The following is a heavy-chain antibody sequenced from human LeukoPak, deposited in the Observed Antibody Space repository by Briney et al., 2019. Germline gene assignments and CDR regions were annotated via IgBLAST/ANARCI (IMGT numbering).Heavy chain of an antibody. Sequence: ASVKVSCKASGYTFANYDINWVRQASGQELEWMGWMNPHSGNTGYAQNFQGRVTMTRNTSISTAYMELRSLRSEDTAVYFCAAEMELISWGQGTLVTVSS. D-gene: IGHD4/OR15-4a*01. CDR2: MNPHSGNT. V-gene: IGHV1-8*01. CDR1: GYTFANYD. J-gene: IGHJ5*02. CDR3: AAEMELIS.